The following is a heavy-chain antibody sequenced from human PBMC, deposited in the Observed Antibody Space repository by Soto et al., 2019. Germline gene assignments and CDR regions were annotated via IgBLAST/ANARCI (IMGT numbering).Heavy chain of an antibody. D-gene: IGHD6-13*01. CDR1: GGSISSGGYY. V-gene: IGHV4-31*03. J-gene: IGHJ4*02. CDR2: IYYSGST. Sequence: SETLSRTCTVCGGSISSGGYYWSWISQHPGKGLEWIGYIYYSGSTYYNPSLKSRVTISVDTSKNQFSLKLSSVTAADTAVYYCARGIAAAGLFDYWGQGTLVTVPQ. CDR3: ARGIAAAGLFDY.